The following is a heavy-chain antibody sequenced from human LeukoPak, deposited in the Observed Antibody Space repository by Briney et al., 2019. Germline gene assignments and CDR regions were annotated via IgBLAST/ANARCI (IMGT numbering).Heavy chain of an antibody. D-gene: IGHD2-8*02. CDR2: ISRDGDIE. V-gene: IGHV3-30*03. J-gene: IGHJ4*02. CDR1: GFAFSSHG. CDR3: VRGCAGGASRYIPDY. Sequence: QAGGSLRLSCAASGFAFSSHGIPWVRQAPGKGLEWVAVISRDGDIEKYADSVKGRFTVSRDNSRNTLYLQMSSLRPEDTAVYYCVRGCAGGASRYIPDYWGQGTLVTVSA.